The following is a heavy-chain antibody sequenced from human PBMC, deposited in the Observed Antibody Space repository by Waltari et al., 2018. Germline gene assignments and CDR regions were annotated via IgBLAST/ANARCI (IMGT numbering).Heavy chain of an antibody. D-gene: IGHD6-13*01. CDR1: GGSISSHY. V-gene: IGHV4-59*11. CDR2: IYYSGST. J-gene: IGHJ4*02. CDR3: ARALRQQLVPDY. Sequence: QVQLQESGPGLVKPSETLSLTCPVSGGSISSHYWSWIRQPPGKGLEWIGYIYYSGSTNYNPSLKSRVTISVDTSKNQFSLKLSSVTAADTAVYYCARALRQQLVPDYWGQGTLVTVSS.